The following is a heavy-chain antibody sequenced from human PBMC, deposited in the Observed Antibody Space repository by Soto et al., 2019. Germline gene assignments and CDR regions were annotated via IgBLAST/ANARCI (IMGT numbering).Heavy chain of an antibody. CDR2: IFSNDEK. D-gene: IGHD2-2*01. Sequence: QITVKESGPVLVKPTETLTLTCTVSGFSLSNAGLGVIWIRQPPGKALEWLAHIFSNDEKSYSTSLKSRLTISKDTSKSQVVLTMTNMDPVDTARYYCASTYSTSWYWFDAWGQGTLVTVSS. J-gene: IGHJ5*02. CDR3: ASTYSTSWYWFDA. CDR1: GFSLSNAGLG. V-gene: IGHV2-26*04.